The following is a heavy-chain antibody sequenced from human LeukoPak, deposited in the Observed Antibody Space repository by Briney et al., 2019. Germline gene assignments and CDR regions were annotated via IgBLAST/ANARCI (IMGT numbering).Heavy chain of an antibody. V-gene: IGHV3-49*03. J-gene: IGHJ4*02. CDR1: GFTFGDYA. CDR2: IRSKAYGGTT. CDR3: TREFWSGRGPFDY. D-gene: IGHD3-3*01. Sequence: PGGSLRLSCTASGFTFGDYAMSWFRQAPGKGLEWVGFIRSKAYGGTTEYAASVKGRFTISRDDSKSIAYLQMNSLKTEDTAVYYCTREFWSGRGPFDYWGQGTLVTVSS.